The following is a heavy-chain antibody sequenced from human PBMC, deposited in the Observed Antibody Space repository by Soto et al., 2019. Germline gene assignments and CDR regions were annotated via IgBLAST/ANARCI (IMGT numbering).Heavy chain of an antibody. CDR1: GGTFSSYA. CDR2: IIPIFGTA. Sequence: QVQLVQSGAEVKKPGSSVKVSCKASGGTFSSYAISWVRQAPGQGLEWMGGIIPIFGTANYAQKFQGRVTIXXDXSXXTAYMELSSLRSEDTAVYYCARASVEMATITAFDIWGQGTMVTVSS. CDR3: ARASVEMATITAFDI. D-gene: IGHD5-12*01. J-gene: IGHJ3*02. V-gene: IGHV1-69*12.